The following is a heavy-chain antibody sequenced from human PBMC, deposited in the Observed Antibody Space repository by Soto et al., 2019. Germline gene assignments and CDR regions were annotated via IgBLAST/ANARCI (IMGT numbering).Heavy chain of an antibody. CDR3: ARDLAVAGTTRGYYYYGMDV. V-gene: IGHV4-30-4*01. CDR2: IYYSGST. CDR1: GGSISSGDYY. D-gene: IGHD6-19*01. Sequence: SETLSLTCTVSGGSISSGDYYWGWIRQPPGKGLEWIGYIYYSGSTYYNPSLKSRVTISVDTSKNQFSLKLSSVTAADTAVYYCARDLAVAGTTRGYYYYGMDVWGQGTTVTVSS. J-gene: IGHJ6*02.